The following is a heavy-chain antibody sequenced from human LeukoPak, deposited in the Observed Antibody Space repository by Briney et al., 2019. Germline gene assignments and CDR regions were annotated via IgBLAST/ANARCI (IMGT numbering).Heavy chain of an antibody. CDR2: IYYSGTT. CDR1: GGSISSGSNY. J-gene: IGHJ4*02. D-gene: IGHD6-19*01. CDR3: ARQDLAVSGIDY. V-gene: IGHV4-39*01. Sequence: SETLSLTCTVSGGSISSGSNYWGWIRQPPGKGLEWIGSIYYSGTTYYSPSVKSRVTISLDKSKDQFSLKLNFVTAADTAVYYCARQDLAVSGIDYWGQGTLVTVSS.